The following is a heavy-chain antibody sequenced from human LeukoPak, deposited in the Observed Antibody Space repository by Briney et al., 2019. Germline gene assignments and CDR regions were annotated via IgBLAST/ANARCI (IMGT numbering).Heavy chain of an antibody. CDR2: IIPIFGTA. CDR1: GGTFSSYA. D-gene: IGHD6-13*01. Sequence: GASVKVSCKASGGTFSSYAISWVRQAPGQGLEWMGGIIPIFGTANYAQKFQGRVTITADESTSTAYMELRSLRSEDTAVYYCARDRGSSWYRFQHWGQGTLVTVPS. V-gene: IGHV1-69*13. CDR3: ARDRGSSWYRFQH. J-gene: IGHJ1*01.